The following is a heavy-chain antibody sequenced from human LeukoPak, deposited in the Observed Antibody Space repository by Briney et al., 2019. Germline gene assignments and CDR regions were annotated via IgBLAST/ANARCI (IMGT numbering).Heavy chain of an antibody. D-gene: IGHD5-24*01. CDR3: ARGMATITPIDY. CDR1: GFTFSSYE. Sequence: PGGSLGLSCAASGFTFSSYEMNWVRQAPGKGLEWVSYISSSGSTIYYADSVKGRFTISRDNAKNSLYLQMNSLRAEDTAVYYCARGMATITPIDYWGQGTLVTVSS. V-gene: IGHV3-48*03. J-gene: IGHJ4*02. CDR2: ISSSGSTI.